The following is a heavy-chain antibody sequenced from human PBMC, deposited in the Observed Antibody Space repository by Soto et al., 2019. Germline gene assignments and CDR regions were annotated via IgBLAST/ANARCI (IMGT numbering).Heavy chain of an antibody. CDR3: ARPGEGVLFYYALDV. D-gene: IGHD3-16*01. CDR2: ISSGSDTI. J-gene: IGHJ6*02. CDR1: GFTLSSYS. V-gene: IGHV3-48*02. Sequence: GSLRLSCVASGFTLSSYSMSWFRQSPGKGLEWISYISSGSDTIYYADSVKGRFTVSRDNAKNSLYLQMNSLRDEDTAVYYCARPGEGVLFYYALDVWGQGTTVTVSS.